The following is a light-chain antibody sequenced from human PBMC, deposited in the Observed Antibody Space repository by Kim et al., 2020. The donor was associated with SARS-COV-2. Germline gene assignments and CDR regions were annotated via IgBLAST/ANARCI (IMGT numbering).Light chain of an antibody. J-gene: IGKJ4*01. CDR1: QGISSY. CDR3: QQLNNYPLT. Sequence: DIQLTQSPSFLSASVGDRVTITCRASQGISSYLAWYQQKPGKAPKLLIYAASILQSGVPSRFSGSGSGTEFTLTISSLQPEDFATYYCQQLNNYPLTFGGGTKVDIK. V-gene: IGKV1-9*01. CDR2: AAS.